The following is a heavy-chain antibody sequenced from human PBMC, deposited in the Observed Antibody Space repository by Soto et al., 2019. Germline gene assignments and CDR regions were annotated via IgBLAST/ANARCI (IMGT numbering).Heavy chain of an antibody. V-gene: IGHV1-3*04. CDR1: GYTFTSYS. Sequence: GASVKVSCKTSGYTFTSYSIHWVRQAPGQRPEWMGWINTANGNTKYSQKFQGRVTITRDRSATTASMELNSLRSEDTAVYYCAREFGDTIIRSRYGMDVWGQGTTVTVSS. CDR3: AREFGDTIIRSRYGMDV. CDR2: INTANGNT. D-gene: IGHD3-10*01. J-gene: IGHJ6*02.